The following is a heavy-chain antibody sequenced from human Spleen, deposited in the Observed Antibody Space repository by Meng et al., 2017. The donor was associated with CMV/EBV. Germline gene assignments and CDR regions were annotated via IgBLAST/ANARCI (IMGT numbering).Heavy chain of an antibody. CDR3: AKDIVGDILTGYQDYYYYGMDV. D-gene: IGHD3-9*01. V-gene: IGHV3-30*02. Sequence: GESLKISCAASGFTFSSYSMNWVRQAPGKGLEWVAFIRYDGSNKYYADSVKGRFTISRDNSKNTLYLQMNSLRAEDTAVYYCAKDIVGDILTGYQDYYYYGMDVWGQGTTVTVSS. CDR1: GFTFSSYS. J-gene: IGHJ6*02. CDR2: IRYDGSNK.